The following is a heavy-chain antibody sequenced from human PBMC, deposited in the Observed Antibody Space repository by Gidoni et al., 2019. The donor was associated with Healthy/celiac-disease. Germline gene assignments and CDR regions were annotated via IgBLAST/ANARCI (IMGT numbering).Heavy chain of an antibody. J-gene: IGHJ3*02. V-gene: IGHV1-58*01. D-gene: IGHD3-10*01. Sequence: QMQLVQSGPEVKKPGTSVKVSCKASGFTFTSSAVQWVRQARGQRLEWIGWIVVGSGNTNYAQKFQERVTITRDMSTSTAYMELSSLRSEDTAVYYCAAGHTMVRGVPTAFDIWGQGTMVTVSS. CDR1: GFTFTSSA. CDR3: AAGHTMVRGVPTAFDI. CDR2: IVVGSGNT.